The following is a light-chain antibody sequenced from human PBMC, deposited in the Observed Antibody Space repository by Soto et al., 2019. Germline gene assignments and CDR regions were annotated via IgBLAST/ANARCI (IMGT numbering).Light chain of an antibody. Sequence: QSVLTQPASVSGSPGQSITISCTGTSSDVGGYNYVSWYQHHPGKAPKLMIYDVSNRPSGVSNRFSGSKSGNTASLTISGLQLEDEADYYCGSYPPSTTRQIVSGIGTKVTVL. CDR2: DVS. V-gene: IGLV2-14*03. CDR3: GSYPPSTTRQIV. J-gene: IGLJ1*01. CDR1: SSDVGGYNY.